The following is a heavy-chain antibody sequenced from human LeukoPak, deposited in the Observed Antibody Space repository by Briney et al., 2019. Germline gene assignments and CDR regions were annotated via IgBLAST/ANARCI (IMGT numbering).Heavy chain of an antibody. V-gene: IGHV3-21*01. CDR3: ARVSSGITHND. D-gene: IGHD3-10*01. CDR1: GFTFSSYS. J-gene: IGHJ4*02. Sequence: GGSLRLSCAASGFTFSSYSMNWVRQAPGKGLEWVSSISSSSSYIYYADSVKGRFTISRDNAKNSLYLQMNSLRAEDTAVYYCARVSSGITHNDWGQGTLVTVSS. CDR2: ISSSSSYI.